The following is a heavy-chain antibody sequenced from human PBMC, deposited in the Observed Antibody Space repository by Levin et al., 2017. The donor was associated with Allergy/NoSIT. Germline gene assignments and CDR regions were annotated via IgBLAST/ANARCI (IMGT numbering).Heavy chain of an antibody. J-gene: IGHJ4*02. Sequence: SVKVSCKASGFTFTSSAVQWVRQARGQRLEWIGWIVVGSGNTNYAQKFQERVTITRDMSTSTAYMELSSLRSEDTAVYYCAADIHWDEDFGPQPGDYWGQGTLVTVSS. D-gene: IGHD3/OR15-3a*01. V-gene: IGHV1-58*01. CDR1: GFTFTSSA. CDR3: AADIHWDEDFGPQPGDY. CDR2: IVVGSGNT.